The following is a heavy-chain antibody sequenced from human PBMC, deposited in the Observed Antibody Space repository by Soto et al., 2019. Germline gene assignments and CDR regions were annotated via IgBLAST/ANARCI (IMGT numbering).Heavy chain of an antibody. CDR2: ITDSGYTA. V-gene: IGHV3-23*01. J-gene: IGHJ4*02. Sequence: GGSLRLSCAASGFSFGTFFITWFRQAPGGGLEWVASITDSGYTASYAETVEGRFTVSRDNSKNKLHLQMNDLRADDTATYYWAKNGQWLVTPPEAWGQGTLVKVSS. D-gene: IGHD6-19*01. CDR1: GFSFGTFF. CDR3: AKNGQWLVTPPEA.